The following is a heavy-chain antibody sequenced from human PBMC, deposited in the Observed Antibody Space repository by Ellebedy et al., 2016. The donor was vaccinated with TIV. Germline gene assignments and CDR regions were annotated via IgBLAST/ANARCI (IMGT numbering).Heavy chain of an antibody. J-gene: IGHJ4*02. CDR2: IKQDGSEK. Sequence: GESLKISCAASGFAFSNYWMSWVRQAPGKGLEWVASIKQDGSEKHYVDSVKGRFTISRDNSKNTLYLQMNSLRPEDTAMYYCVKDRGDIIRDFDYWGQGTLVTVSS. D-gene: IGHD2-21*02. CDR3: VKDRGDIIRDFDY. V-gene: IGHV3-7*01. CDR1: GFAFSNYW.